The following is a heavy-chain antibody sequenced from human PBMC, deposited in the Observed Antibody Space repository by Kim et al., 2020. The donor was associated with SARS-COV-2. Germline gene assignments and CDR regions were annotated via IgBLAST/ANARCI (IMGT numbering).Heavy chain of an antibody. CDR2: ISRSGGTT. J-gene: IGHJ3*02. Sequence: GGSLRLSCATSGFTFSKFAMNWFRQAPGKGLEWLSSISRSGGTTYYAESVKDRFTISRDNSKNTVFLQMRSLRAEDTAVYYCAKVVRGGAAGTDPVDIWGQGTMVTVSS. D-gene: IGHD3-16*01. CDR1: GFTFSKFA. CDR3: AKVVRGGAAGTDPVDI. V-gene: IGHV3-23*01.